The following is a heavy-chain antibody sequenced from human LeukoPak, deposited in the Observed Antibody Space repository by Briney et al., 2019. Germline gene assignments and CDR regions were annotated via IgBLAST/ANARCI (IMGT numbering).Heavy chain of an antibody. Sequence: SETLSLTCTVSGGSISSNTYYWGWIRQPPGKGLEWIGSIYYSGSTNYNPSLKSRVTISVDTSKNQFSLKLSSVTAADTAVYYCARDVGYSGSYYDYWGQGTLVTVSS. J-gene: IGHJ4*02. V-gene: IGHV4-39*07. CDR3: ARDVGYSGSYYDY. CDR1: GGSISSNTYY. CDR2: IYYSGST. D-gene: IGHD1-26*01.